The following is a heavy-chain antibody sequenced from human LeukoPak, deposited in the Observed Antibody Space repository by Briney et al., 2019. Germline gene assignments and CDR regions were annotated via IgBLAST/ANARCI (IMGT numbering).Heavy chain of an antibody. J-gene: IGHJ4*02. CDR1: GYTFTDYY. CDR2: VDPEDGET. Sequence: ASVKISCKVSGYTFTDYYMHWVPQAPGKGLEWMGLVDPEDGETIYAEKFQGRVTITADTSTDTAYMELSSLRSEDTAVYYCATPGLNSSRLRFDYWGQGTLVTVSS. CDR3: ATPGLNSSRLRFDY. V-gene: IGHV1-69-2*01. D-gene: IGHD6-19*01.